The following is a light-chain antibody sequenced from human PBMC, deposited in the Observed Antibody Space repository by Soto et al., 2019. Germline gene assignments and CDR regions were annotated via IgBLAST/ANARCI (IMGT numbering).Light chain of an antibody. Sequence: EIVLAQSPGTLSFSAVERAILSFRASQSISINLAWYQQKPGQAPRLLIYAASNRATGVPARFSGSWSGTEFTLTISSLQSEDFAVYYCQQHNNWITFGQGTRLEIK. V-gene: IGKV3-15*01. CDR2: AAS. CDR1: QSISIN. CDR3: QQHNNWIT. J-gene: IGKJ5*01.